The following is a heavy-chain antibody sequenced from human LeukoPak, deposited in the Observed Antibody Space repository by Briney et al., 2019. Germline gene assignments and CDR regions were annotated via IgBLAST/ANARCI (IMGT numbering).Heavy chain of an antibody. CDR1: GGTISSHY. D-gene: IGHD2-8*01. Sequence: SETLSLTCTVSGGTISSHYWSWIRQPPGKGLEWIGYIYTSGSTNYNPSLKSRVTISVDTSKNQFSLKLSSVTAADTAVYYCARGVMVPDYWGQGTLVTVSS. CDR3: ARGVMVPDY. CDR2: IYTSGST. V-gene: IGHV4-4*09. J-gene: IGHJ4*02.